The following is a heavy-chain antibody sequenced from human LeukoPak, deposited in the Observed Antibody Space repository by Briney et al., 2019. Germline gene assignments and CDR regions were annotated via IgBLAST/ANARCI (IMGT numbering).Heavy chain of an antibody. D-gene: IGHD6-19*01. CDR3: ASRVAVVGLGH. Sequence: GGSLRLSCAASGFTVRDNYMSWVRQAPGKGLEWVSVIYSSGSTYYADSVKGRFTISRDNSKNTLFLQMNSLRAEDTAVYYCASRVAVVGLGHWGQGTLVTVSS. V-gene: IGHV3-66*01. CDR2: IYSSGST. J-gene: IGHJ4*02. CDR1: GFTVRDNY.